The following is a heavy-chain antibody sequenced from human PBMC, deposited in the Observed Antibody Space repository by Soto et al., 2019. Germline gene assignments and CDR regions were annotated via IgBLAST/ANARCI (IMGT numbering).Heavy chain of an antibody. Sequence: PSETLSLICAVHGASFTRYYRSRIPHPPRNGNEGIGEINHSGSTNDNPSLKSRVTISVDTSKNQFSLKLSSVTAADTAVYYCARGQGVASVQVKKLRVLGYFDYWGQGTLVTVSS. V-gene: IGHV4-34*01. D-gene: IGHD1-26*01. CDR1: GASFTRYY. J-gene: IGHJ4*02. CDR2: INHSGST. CDR3: ARGQGVASVQVKKLRVLGYFDY.